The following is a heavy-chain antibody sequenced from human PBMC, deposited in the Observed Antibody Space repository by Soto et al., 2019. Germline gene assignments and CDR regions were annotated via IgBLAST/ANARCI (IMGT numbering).Heavy chain of an antibody. J-gene: IGHJ4*02. CDR1: GFSLSNARMG. Sequence: QVTLKESGPVLVKPTETLTLTCTVSGFSLSNARMGVSWIRQPPGKALEWLAHIFSNDEKSYSTSLKSRLTISKXXSXSXXVLTMTNMDPVDTATYYCARIVRIAAAGPHPHFDYWGQGTLVTVSS. CDR3: ARIVRIAAAGPHPHFDY. V-gene: IGHV2-26*01. D-gene: IGHD6-13*01. CDR2: IFSNDEK.